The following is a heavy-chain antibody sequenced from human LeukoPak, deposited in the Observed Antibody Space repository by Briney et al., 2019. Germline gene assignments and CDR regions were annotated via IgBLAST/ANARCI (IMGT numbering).Heavy chain of an antibody. D-gene: IGHD1-26*01. V-gene: IGHV3-74*01. J-gene: IGHJ6*03. Sequence: GGSLTLSCAASGFTFSSYWMHWVRQAPGKGLVWVSRINSGGSSTSYADSVKGRFTISRDNAKNTLYLQMNSLRAEDTAVYYCANDGGATTYYYYMDVWGKGTTVTISS. CDR2: INSGGSST. CDR3: ANDGGATTYYYYMDV. CDR1: GFTFSSYW.